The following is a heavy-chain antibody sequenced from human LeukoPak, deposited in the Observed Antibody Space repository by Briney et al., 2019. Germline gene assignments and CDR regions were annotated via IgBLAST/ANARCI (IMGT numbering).Heavy chain of an antibody. CDR2: INGDGSST. Sequence: GGSLRLSCAASGFTFSSYWMHWVRQAPGKGLVWVSRINGDGSSTSYADPVKGRFTISRDNAKNTLYLQMNSLRAEDTAVYYCATPPTIHGYWGQGTLVTVSS. CDR1: GFTFSSYW. V-gene: IGHV3-74*01. CDR3: ATPPTIHGY. D-gene: IGHD2-2*02. J-gene: IGHJ4*02.